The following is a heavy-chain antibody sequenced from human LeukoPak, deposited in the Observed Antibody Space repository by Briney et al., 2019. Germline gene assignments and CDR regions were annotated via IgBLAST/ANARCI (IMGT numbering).Heavy chain of an antibody. J-gene: IGHJ4*02. D-gene: IGHD3-9*01. CDR1: EFTVSSHY. V-gene: IGHV3-66*02. Sequence: GGSLRLSCTASEFTVSSHYMSCVRQAPGNGLEWVSVIYSGGSTYYADSVKGRFTISRDNSKNTLYLQMNSLRAEDTAVYYCATTRNLRYFDWLDYWGQGTLVTVSS. CDR3: ATTRNLRYFDWLDY. CDR2: IYSGGST.